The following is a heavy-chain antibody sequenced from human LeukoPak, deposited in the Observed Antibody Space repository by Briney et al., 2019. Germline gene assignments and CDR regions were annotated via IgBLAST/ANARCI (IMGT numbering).Heavy chain of an antibody. CDR1: GGSFSGYY. V-gene: IGHV4-34*01. CDR2: ISHTGNT. Sequence: SSETLSLTCAVYGGSFSGYYWTWIRQPPGKGLEWIGEISHTGNTNYNPSLKSRVTISVDTSKNQFSLKLSSMTAADTAVYYCARVGATTHWYFDLWGRGTLVTVSS. CDR3: ARVGATTHWYFDL. J-gene: IGHJ2*01. D-gene: IGHD1-26*01.